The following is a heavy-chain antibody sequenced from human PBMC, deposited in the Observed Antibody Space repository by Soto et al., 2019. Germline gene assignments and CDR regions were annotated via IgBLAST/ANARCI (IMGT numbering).Heavy chain of an antibody. CDR1: GGSISSGGYY. CDR3: ARDRHDYVWGSYRYHNAFEI. Sequence: QVQLQESGPGLVKPSQTLSLTCTVSGGSISSGGYYWSWIRQHPGKGLEWIGYIYYSGSTYYNPALKSQVTISVDTSKNQFSLKLSSVTAADTAVYYCARDRHDYVWGSYRYHNAFEIWGQGTMVTVSS. J-gene: IGHJ3*02. V-gene: IGHV4-31*01. CDR2: IYYSGST. D-gene: IGHD3-16*02.